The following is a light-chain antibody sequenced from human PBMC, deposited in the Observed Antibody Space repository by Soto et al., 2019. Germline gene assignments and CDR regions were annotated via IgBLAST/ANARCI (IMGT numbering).Light chain of an antibody. J-gene: IGKJ1*01. Sequence: IQMTQSPSSLSASVGDRVTITCRASQGISSYLAWYQQKPGKAPKLLIYAASTLQSGVPSRFSGSGSGTEFTLTISSLQPDDFATYYCQQYNSYPWTFGQGTKVDIK. CDR1: QGISSY. V-gene: IGKV1-16*01. CDR3: QQYNSYPWT. CDR2: AAS.